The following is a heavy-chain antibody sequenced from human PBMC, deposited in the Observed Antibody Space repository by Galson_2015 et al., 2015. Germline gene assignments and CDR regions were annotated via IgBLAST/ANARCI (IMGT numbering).Heavy chain of an antibody. CDR3: ARVYFDFWSAPRGFDS. J-gene: IGHJ4*02. D-gene: IGHD3-3*01. CDR2: VFHTGST. Sequence: NVFHTGSTSYNPSLQSRLTITVDTAENKFSLKLTSVTAADTAVYYCARVYFDFWSAPRGFDSWGQGTLVTVSS. V-gene: IGHV4-38-2*02.